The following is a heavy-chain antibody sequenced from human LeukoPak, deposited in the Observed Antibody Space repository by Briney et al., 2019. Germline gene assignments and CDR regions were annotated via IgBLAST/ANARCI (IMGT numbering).Heavy chain of an antibody. V-gene: IGHV4-34*01. CDR3: ARRLLIGNYDFWSGYYNGGRGNWFDP. D-gene: IGHD3-3*01. CDR1: GGSFSGYY. CDR2: INHSGST. Sequence: SETLSLTCAVYGGSFSGYYRSWIRQPPGKGLEWIGEINHSGSTNYNPSLKSRVTISVDTSKNQFSLKLSSVTAADTAVYYCARRLLIGNYDFWSGYYNGGRGNWFDPWGQGTLVTVSS. J-gene: IGHJ5*02.